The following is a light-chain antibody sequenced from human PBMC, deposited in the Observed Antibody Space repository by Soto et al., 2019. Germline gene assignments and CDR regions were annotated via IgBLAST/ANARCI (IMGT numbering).Light chain of an antibody. CDR1: SSDVGNFNL. Sequence: SVRTRPASGNGSPGESIPITCTGTSSDVGNFNLVSWYQHHPGNAPKVIVYEVTKRPSVVSDRFSGSKSGHTASLTISGFMAEEEADYDCSSQAGDSSYV. CDR3: SSQAGDSSYV. CDR2: EVT. J-gene: IGLJ1*01. V-gene: IGLV2-23*02.